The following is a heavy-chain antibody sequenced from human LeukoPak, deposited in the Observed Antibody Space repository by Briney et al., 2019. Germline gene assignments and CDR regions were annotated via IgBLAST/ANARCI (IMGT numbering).Heavy chain of an antibody. CDR1: EFNFSSHG. D-gene: IGHD2-2*01. Sequence: GGYLSLSCAASEFNFSSHGMCSVRQAPGRGLEWVSSISIGGDTTYSDSVKGRFTISRDNAKNSLYLQMNSLRVEDTAVYYCARDRWGYCTSTSCQKPLDYWGQGTQVTVSS. V-gene: IGHV3-21*01. CDR2: ISIGGDTT. J-gene: IGHJ4*02. CDR3: ARDRWGYCTSTSCQKPLDY.